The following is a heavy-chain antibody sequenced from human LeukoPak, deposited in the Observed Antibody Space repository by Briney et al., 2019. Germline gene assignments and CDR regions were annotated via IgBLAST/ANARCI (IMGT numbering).Heavy chain of an antibody. V-gene: IGHV1-24*01. J-gene: IGHJ6*02. CDR1: GHTLTELS. CDR2: FDPEDGET. Sequence: ASVKVSCKVSGHTLTELSMHWVRQAPGKGLEWMGGFDPEDGETIYAQKIQGRVTMTEDTSTDTAYMELSSLRSEDTAVYYCATDMATNANYYYDGIDDWGQGTTVTVSS. CDR3: ATDMATNANYYYDGIDD. D-gene: IGHD5-24*01.